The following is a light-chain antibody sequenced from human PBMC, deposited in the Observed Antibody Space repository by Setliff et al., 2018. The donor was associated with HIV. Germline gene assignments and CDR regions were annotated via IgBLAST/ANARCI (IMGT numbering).Light chain of an antibody. CDR1: SSNIGSNT. Sequence: QSVLTQPPSASGTPGQRVTISCSGSSSNIGSNTVNWYQQLAGTAPKLLIYSNNQRPSGVPDRFSGSKSGTSASLAISGLQSEDEADYYCAAWDASLNVWVFGGGTK. J-gene: IGLJ3*02. CDR2: SNN. V-gene: IGLV1-44*01. CDR3: AAWDASLNVWV.